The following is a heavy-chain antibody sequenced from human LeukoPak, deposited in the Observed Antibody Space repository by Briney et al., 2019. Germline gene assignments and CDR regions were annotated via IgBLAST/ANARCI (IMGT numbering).Heavy chain of an antibody. D-gene: IGHD2-2*02. Sequence: PGGSLRLSCAASGFTFSSYSMNWVRQAPGKGLEWVSYISSSSSTIYYADSVKGRFTISRDNAKNSLYLQMNSLRDEDTAVYYCARDKEVYCSSISCYTGSFDYWGQGTLVTVSS. V-gene: IGHV3-48*02. CDR1: GFTFSSYS. CDR3: ARDKEVYCSSISCYTGSFDY. CDR2: ISSSSSTI. J-gene: IGHJ4*02.